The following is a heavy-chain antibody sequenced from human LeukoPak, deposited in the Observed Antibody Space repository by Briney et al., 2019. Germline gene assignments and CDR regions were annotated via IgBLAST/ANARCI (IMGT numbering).Heavy chain of an antibody. D-gene: IGHD4-17*01. V-gene: IGHV3-7*01. CDR3: AREFGDYGGYFDL. CDR2: IKHDGSGK. J-gene: IGHJ2*01. CDR1: GFLFSNYW. Sequence: GGSLRLSCVTSGFLFSNYWMSWVRQAPGKGLEWVANIKHDGSGKYYVDSVKGRFTISRDDSKKSLFLHMNSLRADDTAVYFCAREFGDYGGYFDLWGRGTLVTVSS.